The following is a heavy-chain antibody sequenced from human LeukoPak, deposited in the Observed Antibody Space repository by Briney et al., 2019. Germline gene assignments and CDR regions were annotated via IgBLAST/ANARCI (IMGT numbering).Heavy chain of an antibody. V-gene: IGHV3-48*02. CDR1: GFTFSSYS. CDR2: ISSSSSTI. Sequence: GGSLRLSCAASGFTFSSYSMNWVRQAPGKGLEWVSYISSSSSTIYYADPVKGRFTISRDNAKNSLYLQMNSLRDEDTAVYYCAREGHPYYDFWSGPPGWFDPWGQGTLVTVSS. CDR3: AREGHPYYDFWSGPPGWFDP. J-gene: IGHJ5*02. D-gene: IGHD3-3*01.